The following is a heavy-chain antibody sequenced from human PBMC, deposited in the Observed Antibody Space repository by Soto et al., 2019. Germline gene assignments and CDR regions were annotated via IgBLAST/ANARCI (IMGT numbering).Heavy chain of an antibody. V-gene: IGHV4-30-2*01. J-gene: IGHJ4*02. CDR1: GGSISSGGYS. D-gene: IGHD2-15*01. CDR3: ARFTRPLSATYPTIFDY. Sequence: PSETLSLTCAVSGGSISSGGYSWSWIRQPPGKGLEWIGYIYHSGSTYYNPSLKSRVTISVDRTKNQFSLKLSSVTAADTAVYYCARFTRPLSATYPTIFDYWGQGTLVTVSS. CDR2: IYHSGST.